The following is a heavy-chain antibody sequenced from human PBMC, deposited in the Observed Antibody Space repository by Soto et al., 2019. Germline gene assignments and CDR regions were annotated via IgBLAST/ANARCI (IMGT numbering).Heavy chain of an antibody. Sequence: SETLSLTCTVSGGSISSYYWSWIRQPPGKGLEWIGYIYYSGSTNYNPSLKSRVTISVDTSKNQFSLKLSSVTAADTAVYYCARLYYDSSGYYHYYYGMDVWGQGTTVT. CDR1: GGSISSYY. CDR2: IYYSGST. V-gene: IGHV4-59*08. CDR3: ARLYYDSSGYYHYYYGMDV. D-gene: IGHD3-22*01. J-gene: IGHJ6*02.